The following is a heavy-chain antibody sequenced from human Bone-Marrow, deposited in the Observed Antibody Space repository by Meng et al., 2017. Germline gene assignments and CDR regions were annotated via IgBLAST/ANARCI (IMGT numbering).Heavy chain of an antibody. V-gene: IGHV4-30-4*08. D-gene: IGHD2-2*01. Sequence: QVQLQESGPGLVKPSQTLSLTCTVSGGSISSGTYYWGWIRQLPGKGLEWIAYIHYSGSTYYSPSLKSRVTISVDTSKNQFSLKLSSVTAADTAVYYCARRLETHCSSTSCYVGGPYWYFDLWGRGTLVTVSS. J-gene: IGHJ2*01. CDR2: IHYSGST. CDR1: GGSISSGTYY. CDR3: ARRLETHCSSTSCYVGGPYWYFDL.